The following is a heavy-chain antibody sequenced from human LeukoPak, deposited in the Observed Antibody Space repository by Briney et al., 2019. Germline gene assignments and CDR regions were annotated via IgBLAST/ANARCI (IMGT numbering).Heavy chain of an antibody. Sequence: GGSLILSCAASGFTFSSYWMSWVRQAPGKGLEWVANIKQDGSEKYYVDSVKGRFTISRDNAKDSLYLQMNSLRAEDTAVYYCARDRWEYYYDSSGLYDYWGQGTLVTVSS. D-gene: IGHD3-22*01. CDR2: IKQDGSEK. CDR3: ARDRWEYYYDSSGLYDY. J-gene: IGHJ4*02. CDR1: GFTFSSYW. V-gene: IGHV3-7*01.